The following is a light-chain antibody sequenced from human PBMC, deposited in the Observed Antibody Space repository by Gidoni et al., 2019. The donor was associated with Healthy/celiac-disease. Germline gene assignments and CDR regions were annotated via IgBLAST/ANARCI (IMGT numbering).Light chain of an antibody. J-gene: IGKJ1*01. CDR1: QSVSSSY. V-gene: IGKV3-20*01. Sequence: FVFTPSPGPLSLSPGERAPLSCSASQSVSSSYLAWYQQKPGQAPRLLIYGASSRATGIPDRFSGSGSGTDFTLTISRLEPEDFAVYYCQQYGSSSWTFGQGTKVEIK. CDR2: GAS. CDR3: QQYGSSSWT.